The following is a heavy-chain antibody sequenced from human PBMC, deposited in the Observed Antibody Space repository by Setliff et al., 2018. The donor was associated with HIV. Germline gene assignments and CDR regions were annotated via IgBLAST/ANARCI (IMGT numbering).Heavy chain of an antibody. CDR1: GGSISSGGYY. V-gene: IGHV4-31*03. J-gene: IGHJ4*02. Sequence: SETLSLTCTVSGGSISSGGYYWNWIRQHPGKGLGWIGYIYYSGSTYYNPSLKSRVTISIDTSKNQFSVKLNFVTAADTAVYYCAREQWLVTRGYFDSWGQGIMVTVS. D-gene: IGHD6-19*01. CDR2: IYYSGST. CDR3: AREQWLVTRGYFDS.